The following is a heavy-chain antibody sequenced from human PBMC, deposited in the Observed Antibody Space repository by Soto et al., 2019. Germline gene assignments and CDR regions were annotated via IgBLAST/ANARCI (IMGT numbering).Heavy chain of an antibody. Sequence: QVQLQESGPGLVKPSETLSLTCTVSGGSINTDNNYWSWIRQPPGKGLEWIGYVYYSGSTHYNPSLKRRRTMSRDTSKNQCSLNLTSVIAADTAIYYCVREIIDAIDSSGHPDSWDQGTMVTVSP. V-gene: IGHV4-30-4*01. D-gene: IGHD3-22*01. CDR2: VYYSGST. J-gene: IGHJ4*02. CDR3: VREIIDAIDSSGHPDS. CDR1: GGSINTDNNY.